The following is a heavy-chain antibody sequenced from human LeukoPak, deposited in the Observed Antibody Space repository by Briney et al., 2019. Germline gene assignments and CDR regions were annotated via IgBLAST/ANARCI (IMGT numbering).Heavy chain of an antibody. J-gene: IGHJ4*02. Sequence: GGSLRLSCAASGFSFSSYSMNWGRQAPGKGLEWVSYISSSSSYIYYADSVKGRFTISRDNAKNSLYLQMNSLKAEDTAVYYCADGGYSGYDYLLDYWGQETLVTVSS. CDR2: ISSSSSYI. V-gene: IGHV3-21*01. CDR1: GFSFSSYS. CDR3: ADGGYSGYDYLLDY. D-gene: IGHD5-12*01.